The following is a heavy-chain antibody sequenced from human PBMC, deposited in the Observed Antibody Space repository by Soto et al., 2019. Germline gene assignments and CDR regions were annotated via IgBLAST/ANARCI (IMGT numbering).Heavy chain of an antibody. J-gene: IGHJ4*02. D-gene: IGHD4-17*01. CDR3: ARGFYGANRLPDY. CDR1: GFTFSDYY. Sequence: PGGSLRLSCAASGFTFSDYYMTWIRQAPGKGLEWVSYIGSSGSTIYYADSVKGRFTISRDNAENSLYLQMNSLRAEDTAVYYCARGFYGANRLPDYWGQGTLVTVSS. V-gene: IGHV3-11*01. CDR2: IGSSGSTI.